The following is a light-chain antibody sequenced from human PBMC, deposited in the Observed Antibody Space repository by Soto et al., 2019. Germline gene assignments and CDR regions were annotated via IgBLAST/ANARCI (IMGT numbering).Light chain of an antibody. CDR1: SSDVGSYNL. J-gene: IGLJ3*02. V-gene: IGLV2-23*01. CDR3: GSDAGSSTWV. Sequence: QSVLTQPASVSGSPGQSITISCTGTSSDVGSYNLVSWYQQHPGKAPKLMIYEGSKRPSGVSNRLSGSKSGNTASLTISGLQAEDEADYYCGSDAGSSTWVFGGGTKRTGL. CDR2: EGS.